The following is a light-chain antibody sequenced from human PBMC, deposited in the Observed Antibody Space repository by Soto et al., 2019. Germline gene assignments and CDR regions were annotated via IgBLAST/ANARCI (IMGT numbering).Light chain of an antibody. CDR1: QSISNY. CDR3: QPSYSSSVT. Sequence: DIRMTRSPSSLSASVGDRVTITCRASQSISNYLNWYQQKPGKVPKLLIYASSTLQGGVPPRFSGAGSGKEFTLTINSLQPEDYATYYCQPSYSSSVTFGQVTKVEIX. V-gene: IGKV1-39*01. J-gene: IGKJ4*01. CDR2: ASS.